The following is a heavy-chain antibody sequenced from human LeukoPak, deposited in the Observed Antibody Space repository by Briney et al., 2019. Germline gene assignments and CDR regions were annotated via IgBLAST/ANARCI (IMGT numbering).Heavy chain of an antibody. Sequence: PSQTLSLTCAVSGRSISSGGYSWTWIRQPPGKGLEWIGYIFHNGSTHYTPSLKSRVTISVDRSKNQFSLKLTSMTAADTAVYYWARDPGNYFGDYGGAFDIWGQGTIVTVSS. V-gene: IGHV4-30-2*01. CDR3: ARDPGNYFGDYGGAFDI. D-gene: IGHD4-17*01. CDR1: GRSISSGGYS. J-gene: IGHJ3*02. CDR2: IFHNGST.